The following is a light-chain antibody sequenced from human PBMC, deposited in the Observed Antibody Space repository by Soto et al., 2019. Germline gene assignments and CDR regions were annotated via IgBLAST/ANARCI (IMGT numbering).Light chain of an antibody. Sequence: QSVLTQPPSASGTPGQRVTISCSGSSSNIGSNYVYWYQQLPGTAPKLLVYWNNQRPSDVPDRFSGSKSGTSASLAISGLRSEDEADYYCATWDDSLSVVVFGGGTQLTVL. J-gene: IGLJ2*01. CDR3: ATWDDSLSVVV. V-gene: IGLV1-47*01. CDR2: WNN. CDR1: SSNIGSNY.